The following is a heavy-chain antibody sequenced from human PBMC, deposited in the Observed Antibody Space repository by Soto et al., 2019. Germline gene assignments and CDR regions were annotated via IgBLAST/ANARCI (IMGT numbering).Heavy chain of an antibody. D-gene: IGHD3-22*01. J-gene: IGHJ1*01. CDR2: IYSGGST. V-gene: IGHV3-53*01. CDR3: ARDRVESGYPEYFQH. CDR1: GFTVSSNY. Sequence: EVQLVESGGGLIQPGGSLRLSCAASGFTVSSNYMSWVRQAPGKGLEWVSVIYSGGSTYYADSVMGRFTISRDNSNNTLYLQMSSLRTEDTAVYYCARDRVESGYPEYFQHWGQGTLVTVSS.